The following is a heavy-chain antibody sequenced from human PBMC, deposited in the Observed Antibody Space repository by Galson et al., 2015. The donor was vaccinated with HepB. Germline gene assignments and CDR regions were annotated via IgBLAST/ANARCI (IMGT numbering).Heavy chain of an antibody. CDR1: GYTFTSYY. CDR2: ISSNGGST. D-gene: IGHD1-26*01. J-gene: IGHJ4*02. V-gene: IGHV3-64*01. Sequence: SCKASGYTFTSYYMHWVRQAPGKGLEYVSAISSNGGSTYYANSVKGRFTISRDNSKNTLYLQMGSLRAEDMAVYYCARVGDLHPVIVGDHSTNPPTDWGQGTLVTVSS. CDR3: ARVGDLHPVIVGDHSTNPPTD.